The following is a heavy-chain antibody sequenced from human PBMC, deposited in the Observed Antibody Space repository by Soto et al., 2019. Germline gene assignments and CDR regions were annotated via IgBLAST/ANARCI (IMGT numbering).Heavy chain of an antibody. D-gene: IGHD1-26*01. Sequence: SETLSLTCTVSGGSISSYYWSWIRQPPGKGLEWIGYIYHSGSTYYNPSLKSRVTISVDRSKNQFSLKLSSVTAADTAVYYCARVGIDNWFDPWGQGTLVTVSS. V-gene: IGHV4-59*12. J-gene: IGHJ5*02. CDR1: GGSISSYY. CDR2: IYHSGST. CDR3: ARVGIDNWFDP.